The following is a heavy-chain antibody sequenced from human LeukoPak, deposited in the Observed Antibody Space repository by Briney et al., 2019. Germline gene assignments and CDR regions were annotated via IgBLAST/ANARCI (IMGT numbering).Heavy chain of an antibody. CDR3: ARHMGLGYSYGYPYFDY. Sequence: SETLSLTCAVYGGSFSGYYWSWIRQPPGKGLEWIGEINHSGSTNYNPSLKSRVTISVDTSKNQFSLKLSSVTAADTAVYYCARHMGLGYSYGYPYFDYWGQGTLVTVSS. D-gene: IGHD5-18*01. CDR1: GGSFSGYY. V-gene: IGHV4-34*01. J-gene: IGHJ4*02. CDR2: INHSGST.